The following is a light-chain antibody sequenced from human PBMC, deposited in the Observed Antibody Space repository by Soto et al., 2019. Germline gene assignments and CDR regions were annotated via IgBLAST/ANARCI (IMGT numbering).Light chain of an antibody. V-gene: IGKV1-27*01. CDR2: AAS. CDR1: LPISNY. J-gene: IGKJ4*01. Sequence: EIHMTQPPSALSASVGDRVTITCRASLPISNYLAWYQPKPRKIPSLLIYAASTLHAGVPSRFSGSGSGTDFTLTLSSLQPEDVAAYYCQKYNSAPLTLGGGTKVDIK. CDR3: QKYNSAPLT.